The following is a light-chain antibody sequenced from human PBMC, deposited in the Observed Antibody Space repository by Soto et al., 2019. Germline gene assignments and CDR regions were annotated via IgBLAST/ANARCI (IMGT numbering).Light chain of an antibody. Sequence: EIVLTQSPGTLSLSPGERATLSCMASQSVSSSFLAWYQQKPGQAPRLLMYGASRSATGTPDRFSGSGSETEFILTISRMEPEDFAVYYCQQYGSSPPFPFGPGTKVHI. J-gene: IGKJ3*01. V-gene: IGKV3-20*01. CDR1: QSVSSSF. CDR3: QQYGSSPPFP. CDR2: GAS.